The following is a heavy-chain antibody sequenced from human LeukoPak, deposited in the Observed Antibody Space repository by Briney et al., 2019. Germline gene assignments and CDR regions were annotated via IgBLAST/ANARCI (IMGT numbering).Heavy chain of an antibody. D-gene: IGHD3-16*01. CDR1: GFTFSSHA. V-gene: IGHV3-23*01. CDR3: AKEGGGPGRYFDL. CDR2: IGDDVVST. J-gene: IGHJ2*01. Sequence: PGGSLRLSCAASGFTFSSHAMSWVRQAPGKGLEWVSAIGDDVVSTYYADSVKGRFTISRDNSKNTLYLQMNSLRAEDTAVYYCAKEGGGPGRYFDLWGRGTLVTVSS.